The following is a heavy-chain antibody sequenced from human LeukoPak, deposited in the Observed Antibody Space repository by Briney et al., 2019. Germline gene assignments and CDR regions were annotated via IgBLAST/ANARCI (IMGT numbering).Heavy chain of an antibody. CDR3: ARDQLLLWFGEFDY. Sequence: SETLSLTCTVSGGSISSSSYYWGWIRQPPGMGLEWIGSIYYSGSTYYNPSLKSRVTISVDTSKNQFSLKLSSVTAADTAVYYCARDQLLLWFGEFDYWGQGTLVTVSS. J-gene: IGHJ4*02. CDR2: IYYSGST. D-gene: IGHD3-10*01. V-gene: IGHV4-39*07. CDR1: GGSISSSSYY.